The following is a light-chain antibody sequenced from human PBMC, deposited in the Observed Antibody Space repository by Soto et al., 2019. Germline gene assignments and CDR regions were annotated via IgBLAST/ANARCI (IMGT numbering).Light chain of an antibody. CDR3: QHSTNYSPYT. CDR2: RAS. V-gene: IGKV1-5*03. Sequence: DIQMTQSPSTLSASVGDRVTITCRASQSIDDWLAWYHQKPGKAPKLLIYRASSLETGVPSRFSGSGSGTEFTLTISSLQPDYFATYYCQHSTNYSPYTFGQGTRLEIK. CDR1: QSIDDW. J-gene: IGKJ2*01.